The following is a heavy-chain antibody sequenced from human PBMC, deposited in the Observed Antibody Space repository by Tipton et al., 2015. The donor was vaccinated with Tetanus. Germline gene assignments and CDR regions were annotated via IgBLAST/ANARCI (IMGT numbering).Heavy chain of an antibody. J-gene: IGHJ4*02. V-gene: IGHV5-51*01. Sequence: VQLVQSGADVKKPGESLKISCKASGYSFTSHWIGWVRQMPGKGLEWMGMIFPDDSDTRYSPSFQGHVTFSVDRSTSTVSLQWSSLKASDTAMYFCARMYSTSSPFGHWGRGTLVAVSS. CDR2: IFPDDSDT. CDR1: GYSFTSHW. D-gene: IGHD6-6*01. CDR3: ARMYSTSSPFGH.